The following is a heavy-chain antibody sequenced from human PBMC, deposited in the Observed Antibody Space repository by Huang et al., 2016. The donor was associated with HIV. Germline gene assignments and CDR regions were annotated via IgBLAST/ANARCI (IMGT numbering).Heavy chain of an antibody. V-gene: IGHV5-51*03. Sequence: EVQLVQSGAEVKKPGESLKISCTGSGYSFCIDWIAWVRQMPGKGLEWLVIIYPLASTSTYSPSFEGHVSISVDKSINTVYLHWSSLKASDTAIYYCAKGRRAFDVWGQGTWVTVSS. J-gene: IGHJ3*01. CDR1: GYSFCIDW. CDR2: IYPLASTS. CDR3: AKGRRAFDV.